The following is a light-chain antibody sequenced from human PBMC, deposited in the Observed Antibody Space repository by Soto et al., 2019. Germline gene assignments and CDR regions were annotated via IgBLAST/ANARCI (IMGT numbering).Light chain of an antibody. Sequence: EIVLTQSPGTLSLSPGERATLSCRASQSVRSSLLAWYQQKPGQAPRLLIYTASTRATGIPDRFSGGGSGTDFTLTITRLEPEDFAVYYCQQFASWPLTFGGGTKVDNK. CDR2: TAS. V-gene: IGKV3-20*01. CDR3: QQFASWPLT. J-gene: IGKJ4*01. CDR1: QSVRSSL.